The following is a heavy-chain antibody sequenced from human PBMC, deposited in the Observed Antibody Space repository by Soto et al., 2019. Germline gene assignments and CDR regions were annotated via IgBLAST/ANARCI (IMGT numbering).Heavy chain of an antibody. D-gene: IGHD5-12*01. CDR2: IYPSGSP. CDR1: GGSISGHS. V-gene: IGHV4-4*07. CDR3: VRGRSYSVYDF. Sequence: SETLSLTCTVSGGSISGHSWIWIRQPAGKGLEWIGHIYPSGSPSYNPSLRSRVTMSLDTSSNQIFLNLTSVTAADTAVFYCVRGRSYSVYDFWGPGTLVTVSS. J-gene: IGHJ4*02.